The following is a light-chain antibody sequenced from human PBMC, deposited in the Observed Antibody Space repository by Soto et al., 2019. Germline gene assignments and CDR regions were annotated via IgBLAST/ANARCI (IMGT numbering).Light chain of an antibody. CDR1: SSDVGGYNY. CDR3: SSYAGSNNLV. CDR2: EVS. V-gene: IGLV2-8*01. Sequence: QSALTHPPSASGSPGQSVTISFTVTSSDVGGYNYVSWYQQHPGKAPKLMIYEVSKRPSGVPDSFSGSKSGNTASLTVSGIHAEDEADYYCSSYAGSNNLVFGGGTKLTV. J-gene: IGLJ2*01.